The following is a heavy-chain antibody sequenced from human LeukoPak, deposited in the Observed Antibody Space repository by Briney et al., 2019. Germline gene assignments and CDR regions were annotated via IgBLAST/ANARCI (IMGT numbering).Heavy chain of an antibody. J-gene: IGHJ4*02. CDR1: GGPISSNDYY. V-gene: IGHV4-39*01. CDR3: ARQPLVGHTTEEFC. CDR2: IYYSGNT. Sequence: PSETLSLTCTVSGGPISSNDYYWGWIRQPPGKGLEWIGSIYYSGNTYQNPSLKSRVTISVDTSKNQFSLRLSSVTAADTAVYYCARQPLVGHTTEEFCWGQGTLVSVSS. D-gene: IGHD1-26*01.